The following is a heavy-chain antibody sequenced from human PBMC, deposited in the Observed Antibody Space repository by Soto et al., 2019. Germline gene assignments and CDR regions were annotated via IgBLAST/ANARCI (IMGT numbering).Heavy chain of an antibody. J-gene: IGHJ5*02. V-gene: IGHV4-59*01. Sequence: SETLSLTCTVSGGSISSYYWSWIRQPPGKGLEWIGYIYYSGSTNYNPSLKSRVTISVDTSKNQFSLKLSSVTAADTAVYYCARDRLGIVVVPAARWNWFDPWGQGTLVTVSS. CDR1: GGSISSYY. CDR2: IYYSGST. CDR3: ARDRLGIVVVPAARWNWFDP. D-gene: IGHD2-2*03.